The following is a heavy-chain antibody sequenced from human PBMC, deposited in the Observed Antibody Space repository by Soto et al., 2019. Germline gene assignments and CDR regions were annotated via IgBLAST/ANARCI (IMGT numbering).Heavy chain of an antibody. V-gene: IGHV3-33*01. CDR3: ARGVAPGGGGYYFDY. J-gene: IGHJ4*02. CDR2: IWYDGSNK. CDR1: GFTFSSYG. D-gene: IGHD3-16*01. Sequence: QVQLVESGGGVVQPGRSLRLSCAASGFTFSSYGMHWVRQAPGKGLEWVAVIWYDGSNKYYADSVKGRFTISRDNSKNTLYLQMNSLRAEDTAVYYCARGVAPGGGGYYFDYWGQGTLVTVSS.